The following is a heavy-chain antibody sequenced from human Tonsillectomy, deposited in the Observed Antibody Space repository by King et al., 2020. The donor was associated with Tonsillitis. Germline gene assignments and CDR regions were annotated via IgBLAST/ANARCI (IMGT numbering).Heavy chain of an antibody. CDR3: ARDRVFNLPFDI. Sequence: VQLVQSGAEVKKPGSSVKVSCKASVGTSSSYATSWVRRAPGQGLDWMGGIIPVFAPANYAQNFQGRVTITADESTSTAYMELSSLRSEDTAVYYCARDRVFNLPFDIWGQGTMVTVSS. V-gene: IGHV1-69*01. CDR2: IIPVFAPA. CDR1: VGTSSSYA. J-gene: IGHJ3*02. D-gene: IGHD1-20*01.